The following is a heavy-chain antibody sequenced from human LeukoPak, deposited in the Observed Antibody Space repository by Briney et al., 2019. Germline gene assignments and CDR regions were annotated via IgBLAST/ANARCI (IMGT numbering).Heavy chain of an antibody. D-gene: IGHD6-13*01. CDR2: IISSGSTI. V-gene: IGHV3-48*03. CDR3: ARPAGSNWYYFAS. CDR1: GFTLSSYE. J-gene: IGHJ4*02. Sequence: GGSLRLSCAVSGFTLSSYEMKWVRQAPGKVLGWVSYIISSGSTIKDADTVKGGFTISRDNAKNSLYLQMNSLRVEDTAVYYCARPAGSNWYYFASWGQGALVTVSS.